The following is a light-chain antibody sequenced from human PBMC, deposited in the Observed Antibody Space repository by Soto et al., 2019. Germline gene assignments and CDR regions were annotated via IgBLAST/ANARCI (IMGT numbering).Light chain of an antibody. J-gene: IGKJ4*01. CDR2: EES. CDR1: QAVPNN. CDR3: QQVKTYPRT. Sequence: DIHLTQSPSFLSASVGDRVTITCRPSQAVPNNMAWYQQKPGKPPKLLIYEESTLHSGVPSRFIGRKSGTQFTLTFDSLQAEDFANYYCQQVKTYPRTFGGGTKVEIK. V-gene: IGKV1-9*01.